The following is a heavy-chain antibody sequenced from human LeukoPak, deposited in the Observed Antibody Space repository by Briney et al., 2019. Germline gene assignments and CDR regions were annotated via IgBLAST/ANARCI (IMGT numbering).Heavy chain of an antibody. D-gene: IGHD1-26*01. J-gene: IGHJ6*02. CDR1: GYTFTSYG. V-gene: IGHV1-18*01. CDR3: ARVASSGSFPTMYYYYYGMDI. CDR2: ISAYNGNT. Sequence: GASVKVSCKASGYTFTSYGISWVRQAPGQGLEWMGWISAYNGNTNYAQKLQGRVTMTTDTSTSTAYMELRSLRSDDTAVYYCARVASSGSFPTMYYYYYGMDIWGQGTTVTVSS.